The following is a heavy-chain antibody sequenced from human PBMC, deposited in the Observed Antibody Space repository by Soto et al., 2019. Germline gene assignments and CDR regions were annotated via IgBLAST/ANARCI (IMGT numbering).Heavy chain of an antibody. Sequence: GASVKVSCKASGGTFSSYAISWVRQAPGQGLEWMGGIIPIFGTANYAQKFQGRVTITADESTSTAYMELSSLRSEDTAVYYCATNTDIVVVPAAGFLYYYYYGMDVWGQGTTVTVSS. CDR1: GGTFSSYA. CDR2: IIPIFGTA. J-gene: IGHJ6*02. V-gene: IGHV1-69*13. CDR3: ATNTDIVVVPAAGFLYYYYYGMDV. D-gene: IGHD2-2*01.